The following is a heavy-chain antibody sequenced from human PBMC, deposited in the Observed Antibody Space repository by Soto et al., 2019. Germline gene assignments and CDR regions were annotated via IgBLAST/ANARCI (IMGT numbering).Heavy chain of an antibody. CDR2: ISYDGSNK. V-gene: IGHV3-30*18. CDR3: AKGNGVTMIVADAFDI. Sequence: QVQLVESGGGVVQPGRSLRLSCAASGFTFSSYGMHWVRQAPGKGLEWVAVISYDGSNKYYADSVKGRFTISRDNSKNTLYLQMNSLRAEDTAVYYCAKGNGVTMIVADAFDIWGQGTMVTVSS. D-gene: IGHD3-22*01. CDR1: GFTFSSYG. J-gene: IGHJ3*02.